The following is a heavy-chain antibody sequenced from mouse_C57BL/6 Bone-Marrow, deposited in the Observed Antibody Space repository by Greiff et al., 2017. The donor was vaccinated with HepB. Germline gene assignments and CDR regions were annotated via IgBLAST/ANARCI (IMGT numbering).Heavy chain of an antibody. CDR1: GFTFSDFY. Sequence: EVQLVESGGGLVQSGRSLRLSCATSGFTFSDFYMEWVRQAPGKGLEWIAASRNKANDYTTEYSASVKGRFIVSRDTSQSILYLQMNALRAEDTAIYYCARDAYGSSYRFAYWGQGTLVTVSA. V-gene: IGHV7-1*01. CDR3: ARDAYGSSYRFAY. D-gene: IGHD1-1*01. J-gene: IGHJ3*01. CDR2: SRNKANDYTT.